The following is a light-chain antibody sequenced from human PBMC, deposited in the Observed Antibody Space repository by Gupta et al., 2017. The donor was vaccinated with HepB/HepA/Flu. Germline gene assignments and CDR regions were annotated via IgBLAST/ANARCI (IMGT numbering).Light chain of an antibody. V-gene: IGKV3-20*01. CDR3: QHYDYSIPLS. CDR2: GAS. Sequence: EIVLTQSPGTLSLSPGERATLSCRASQSFTRGYLAWYQQKPGQAPRLLIYGASGRATGIPDRVSGSESGTDFTLTISRLEPEDFAVYYCQHYDYSIPLSFGGGTKVEMK. CDR1: QSFTRGY. J-gene: IGKJ4*01.